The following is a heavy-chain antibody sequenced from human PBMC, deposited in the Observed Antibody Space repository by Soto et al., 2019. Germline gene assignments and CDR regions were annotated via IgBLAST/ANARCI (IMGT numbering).Heavy chain of an antibody. CDR3: ATLVLYYYDSSGYYVAELDFDI. Sequence: PSETLSLTCTVSCGSISSGGYYWSWIRQHPGKGLEWIGYIYYSGSTYYNPSLKSRVTISVDTSKNQFSLKLSSVTAADTAVYYCATLVLYYYDSSGYYVAELDFDIWGQGTMVTVS. D-gene: IGHD3-22*01. CDR1: CGSISSGGYY. CDR2: IYYSGST. V-gene: IGHV4-31*03. J-gene: IGHJ3*02.